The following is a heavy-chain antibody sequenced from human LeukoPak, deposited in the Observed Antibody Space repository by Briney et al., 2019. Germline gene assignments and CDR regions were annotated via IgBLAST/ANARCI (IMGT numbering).Heavy chain of an antibody. CDR2: ISYDGSNK. CDR1: GFTFSSYG. CDR3: ARTVAGLYYFDY. J-gene: IGHJ4*02. D-gene: IGHD6-19*01. Sequence: GGSLRLPCAASGFTFSSYGMHWVRQAPGKGLEWVAVISYDGSNKYYADSVKGRFTISRDNSKNTLYLQMNSLRAGDTAVYYCARTVAGLYYFDYWGQGTLVTVSS. V-gene: IGHV3-30*03.